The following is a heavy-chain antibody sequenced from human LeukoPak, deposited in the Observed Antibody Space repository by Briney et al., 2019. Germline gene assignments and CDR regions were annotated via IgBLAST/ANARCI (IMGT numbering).Heavy chain of an antibody. CDR2: IYYSGST. CDR1: GGSISSGGYY. V-gene: IGHV4-31*03. D-gene: IGHD2-15*01. J-gene: IGHJ1*01. CDR3: ALGYCGGGSCYAREYFQH. Sequence: PSQTLSLTCTDSGGSISSGGYYWTWIRQHPGKGLEWIGYIYYSGSTYYNPSLKSRVTISVDTSKNQFSLRLSSVTAADTAVYYCALGYCGGGSCYAREYFQHWGQGTLVTVSS.